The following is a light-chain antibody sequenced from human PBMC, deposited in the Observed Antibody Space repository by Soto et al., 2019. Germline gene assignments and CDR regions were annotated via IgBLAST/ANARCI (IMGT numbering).Light chain of an antibody. CDR3: QQRYNWPVT. J-gene: IGKJ5*01. Sequence: EIVLTQSPGTLSFSPGERSALAFSSSQSVSSSYLAWYQQKPGQAPRLLIYATSNRATGIPARFSGSGSGTDFTLTISSLEPEDFSVYYCQQRYNWPVTFGQGTRLEIK. CDR1: QSVSSSY. V-gene: IGKV3D-20*02. CDR2: ATS.